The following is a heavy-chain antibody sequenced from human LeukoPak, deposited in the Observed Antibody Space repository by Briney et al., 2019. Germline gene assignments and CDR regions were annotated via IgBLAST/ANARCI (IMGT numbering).Heavy chain of an antibody. D-gene: IGHD6-13*01. CDR3: ATPPLRVAEGSSWLDEYFDY. CDR1: GYTFTGYY. V-gene: IGHV1-2*02. Sequence: ASVKVSCKASGYTFTGYYMHWVRQAPGQGLEWMGWINPNSGGTNYAQKFQGRVTMTRDTSISTAYMELSRLRSDDTAVYYCATPPLRVAEGSSWLDEYFDYWGQGTLVTVSS. J-gene: IGHJ4*02. CDR2: INPNSGGT.